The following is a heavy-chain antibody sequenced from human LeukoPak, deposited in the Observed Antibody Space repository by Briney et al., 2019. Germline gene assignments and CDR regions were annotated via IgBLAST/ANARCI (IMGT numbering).Heavy chain of an antibody. J-gene: IGHJ4*02. CDR2: ISGSGGST. CDR3: AKDNRRHYTSGPNPDSLH. D-gene: IGHD6-19*01. V-gene: IGHV3-23*01. CDR1: GYTFSSYA. Sequence: GGSLRLSCAASGYTFSSYAMSWVRQAPGKGLEWVSTISGSGGSTYYADSVKGRFTISRDNSKNTLYLQMNSLRAEDTAVYYCAKDNRRHYTSGPNPDSLHWGQGALVTVSS.